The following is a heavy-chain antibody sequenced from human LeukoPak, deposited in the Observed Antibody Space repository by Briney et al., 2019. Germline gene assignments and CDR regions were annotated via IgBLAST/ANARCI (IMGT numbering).Heavy chain of an antibody. D-gene: IGHD3-10*01. CDR1: GFTFSSYG. J-gene: IGHJ5*02. V-gene: IGHV3-30*02. CDR2: IRYDGSNK. Sequence: PGRSLRLSCAASGFTFSSYGMHWVRQAPGKGLEWVAFIRYDGSNKYYADSVKGRFTISRDNSKNTLYLQMNSLRAEDTAVYYCAKQLSFPMVRGSENWFDPWGQGTLVTVSS. CDR3: AKQLSFPMVRGSENWFDP.